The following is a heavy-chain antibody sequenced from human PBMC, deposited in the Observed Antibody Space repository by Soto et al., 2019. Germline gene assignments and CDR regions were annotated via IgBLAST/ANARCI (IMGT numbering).Heavy chain of an antibody. CDR2: ISYDGSNK. CDR1: GFTFSSYG. D-gene: IGHD6-19*01. J-gene: IGHJ4*02. Sequence: QVQLVESGGGVVQPGRSLRLSCAASGFTFSSYGMHWVRQAPGKGLEWVAVISYDGSNKYYADSVKGRFTISRDNSKNTLYLQMNSLRAEDTAVYYCAKAFLTAVAGTEYWGQGTLVTVSS. CDR3: AKAFLTAVAGTEY. V-gene: IGHV3-30*18.